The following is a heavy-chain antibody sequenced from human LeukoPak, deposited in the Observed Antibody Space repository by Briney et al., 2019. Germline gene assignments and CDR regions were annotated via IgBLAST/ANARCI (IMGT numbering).Heavy chain of an antibody. J-gene: IGHJ4*02. CDR2: LTWNSVST. D-gene: IGHD3-3*01. CDR1: GFTFDNYA. CDR3: ARGLYDFWSGYPKFDY. V-gene: IGHV3-9*01. Sequence: GRSLRLSCEATGFTFDNYAMHWIRQAPGKGLEWVSGLTWNSVSTGYADSVKGRFTISRDNAENSLYLQMNSLRDEDTAAYYCARGLYDFWSGYPKFDYWGQGTLVTVSS.